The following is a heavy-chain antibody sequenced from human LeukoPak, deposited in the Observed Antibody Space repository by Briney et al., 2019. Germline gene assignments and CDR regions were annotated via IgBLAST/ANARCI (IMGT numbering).Heavy chain of an antibody. J-gene: IGHJ4*02. D-gene: IGHD3-22*01. V-gene: IGHV3-48*01. CDR3: ARDSYDTSGLADY. CDR2: ISSSSGTI. Sequence: GGSLRLSCAASGFTFSSYSMNWVRQAPGKGLEWVSYISSSSGTIYYADSVKGRFTISRDNAKNSLYLQTTSLRAEDTAVYYCARDSYDTSGLADYWGQGTLVTVSS. CDR1: GFTFSSYS.